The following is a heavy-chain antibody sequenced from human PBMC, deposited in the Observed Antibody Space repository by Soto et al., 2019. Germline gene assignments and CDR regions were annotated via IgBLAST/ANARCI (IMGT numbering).Heavy chain of an antibody. D-gene: IGHD2-2*01. CDR1: GFTFSSYG. CDR2: ISYDGSNK. J-gene: IGHJ4*02. V-gene: IGHV3-30*18. CDR3: AKVGCSSTSCYSPFDY. Sequence: PGGSLRLSCAASGFTFSSYGMHWVRQAPGKGLEWVAVISYDGSNKYYADSVKGRFTISRDNSKNTLYLQMNSLRAEDTAVYYCAKVGCSSTSCYSPFDYWGQGTLVTVSS.